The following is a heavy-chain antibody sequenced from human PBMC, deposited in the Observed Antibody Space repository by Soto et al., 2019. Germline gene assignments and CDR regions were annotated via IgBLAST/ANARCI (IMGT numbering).Heavy chain of an antibody. D-gene: IGHD5-12*01. J-gene: IGHJ6*03. V-gene: IGHV4-39*07. CDR3: ARGGYSGYDLSRKVQNPRGYYYMDV. CDR1: GGSISSSSYY. Sequence: SETLSLTCAVSGGSISSSSYYWGWIRQPPGKGLEWIGSIYYSGSTYYTPSLQSRVAISVDTSKNQFSLKLSSVTAADTAVYYCARGGYSGYDLSRKVQNPRGYYYMDVWGKGTTVTVSS. CDR2: IYYSGST.